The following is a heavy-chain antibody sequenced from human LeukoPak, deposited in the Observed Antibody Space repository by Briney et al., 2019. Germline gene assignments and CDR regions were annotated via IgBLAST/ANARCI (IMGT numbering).Heavy chain of an antibody. CDR2: ISSSGSTI. D-gene: IGHD4-23*01. CDR1: GFTFSDYY. Sequence: GGSLRLSCAASGFTFSDYYMSWTRQAPGKGLEWVSYISSSGSTIYYADSVKGRFTISRDNAKNSLYLQMNSLRAEDTAVYYCARTSDYGGNARVLDYWGQGTLVTVSS. J-gene: IGHJ4*02. V-gene: IGHV3-11*01. CDR3: ARTSDYGGNARVLDY.